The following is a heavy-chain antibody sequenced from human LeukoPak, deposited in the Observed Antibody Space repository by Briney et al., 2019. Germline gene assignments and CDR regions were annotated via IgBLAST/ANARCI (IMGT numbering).Heavy chain of an antibody. D-gene: IGHD3-22*01. CDR2: IKQDGSEK. Sequence: GGSLRLSCAASGFTFSSHWMSWVRQAPGKGLEWVANIKQDGSEKYYVDSVKGRFTISRDNAKNSLYLQMNSLRAEDTAVYYCARDPWYYYDSSGYSYFDYWGQGTLVTVSS. CDR3: ARDPWYYYDSSGYSYFDY. V-gene: IGHV3-7*01. CDR1: GFTFSSHW. J-gene: IGHJ4*02.